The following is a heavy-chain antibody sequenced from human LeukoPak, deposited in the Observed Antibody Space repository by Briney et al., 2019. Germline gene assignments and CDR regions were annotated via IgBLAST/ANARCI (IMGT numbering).Heavy chain of an antibody. D-gene: IGHD3-22*01. CDR2: IYYSGST. V-gene: IGHV4-59*08. J-gene: IGHJ4*02. CDR1: GGSISSYY. Sequence: PSETLSLTCTVSGGSISSYYWSWIRQPPGKGQEWIGYIYYSGSTNYNPSLKSRVTISVDTSKNQFSLKLSSVTAADTAVYYCARLEGYYYDSSGLDYWGQGTLVTVSS. CDR3: ARLEGYYYDSSGLDY.